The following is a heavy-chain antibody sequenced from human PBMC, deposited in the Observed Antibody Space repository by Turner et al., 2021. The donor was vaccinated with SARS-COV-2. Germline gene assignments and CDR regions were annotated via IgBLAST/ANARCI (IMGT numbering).Heavy chain of an antibody. Sequence: QLQLQESGPGLVKPSETLSLTCTVSGGSISSSCYYWGWIRQPPGKGLEWIGSISYSGSTYYNPSLKSRVTISVDTSKNQFSLKLSSVTAADTAVYYCARQRLVVVPAAIINGMDVWGQGTTVTVSS. J-gene: IGHJ6*02. V-gene: IGHV4-39*01. CDR2: ISYSGST. D-gene: IGHD2-2*01. CDR1: GGSISSSCYY. CDR3: ARQRLVVVPAAIINGMDV.